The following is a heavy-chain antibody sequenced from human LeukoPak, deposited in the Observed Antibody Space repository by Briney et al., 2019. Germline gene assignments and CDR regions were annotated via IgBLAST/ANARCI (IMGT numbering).Heavy chain of an antibody. CDR1: GFTFSSYD. V-gene: IGHV3-23*01. CDR2: TSGSGAST. J-gene: IGHJ5*02. Sequence: PGGSLRLSCSASGFTFSSYDMTWVRQAPGKGLEWVSATSGSGASTYYADSVRGRFTISRDNSKNTLYLQMNSLRVEDTAVFYCAKGLGRRSSSLDMRNHWGRGTLVSVSS. CDR3: AKGLGRRSSSLDMRNH. D-gene: IGHD6-13*01.